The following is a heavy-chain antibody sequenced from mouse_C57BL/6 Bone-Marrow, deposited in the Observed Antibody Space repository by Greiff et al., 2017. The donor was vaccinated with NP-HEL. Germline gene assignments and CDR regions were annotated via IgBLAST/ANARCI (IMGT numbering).Heavy chain of an antibody. Sequence: VHLVESGAELARPGASVKLSCKASGYTFTSYGISWVKQRTGQGLEWIGEIYPRSGNTYYNEKFKGKATLTADKSSSTAYMELRSLTSEDSAVYFCARLYYYYGSWFDYWGQGTTLTVSS. J-gene: IGHJ2*01. D-gene: IGHD1-1*01. CDR2: IYPRSGNT. CDR1: GYTFTSYG. V-gene: IGHV1-81*01. CDR3: ARLYYYYGSWFDY.